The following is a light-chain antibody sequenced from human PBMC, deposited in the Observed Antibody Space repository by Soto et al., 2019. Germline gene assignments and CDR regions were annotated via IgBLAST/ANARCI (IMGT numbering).Light chain of an antibody. CDR3: QQYNNWPPWT. V-gene: IGKV3-15*01. J-gene: IGKJ1*01. Sequence: EIVMTQSPATLSVSPGDRATLSCRASQSVARNLAWYQQKPGQGPRLLIYGASTRATGVPARFSGSGSGTDFTLTISSLQSEDFAVYYCQQYNNWPPWTFGQGTKVEIK. CDR2: GAS. CDR1: QSVARN.